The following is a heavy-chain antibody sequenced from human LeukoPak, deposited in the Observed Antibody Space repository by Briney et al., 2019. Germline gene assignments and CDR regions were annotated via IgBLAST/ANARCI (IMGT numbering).Heavy chain of an antibody. CDR3: AREVGATLDY. D-gene: IGHD1-26*01. V-gene: IGHV3-30*02. CDR2: IRYDGSNK. Sequence: PGGSLRLSCAASGFTFSSFGMHWVRQAPGKGLEWVAFIRYDGSNKYYADSVKGRSTISRDNSKNTLYLQMDSLRAEDTAVYYCAREVGATLDYWGQGTLVTVSS. CDR1: GFTFSSFG. J-gene: IGHJ4*02.